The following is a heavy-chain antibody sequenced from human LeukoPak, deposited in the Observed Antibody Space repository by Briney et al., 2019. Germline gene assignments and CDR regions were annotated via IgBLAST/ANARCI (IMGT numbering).Heavy chain of an antibody. J-gene: IGHJ4*02. CDR2: ISGSGGST. D-gene: IGHD3-22*01. CDR3: AKDVRYDSSGIFDY. Sequence: GGSLRLSCAASGFTFSGYAMSWVRRAPGKGLEWASSISGSGGSTHYADSVKGRFTISRDNSKNTLYLQMNSLRAEDTAVYFCAKDVRYDSSGIFDYWGQGTLVTVSS. V-gene: IGHV3-23*01. CDR1: GFTFSGYA.